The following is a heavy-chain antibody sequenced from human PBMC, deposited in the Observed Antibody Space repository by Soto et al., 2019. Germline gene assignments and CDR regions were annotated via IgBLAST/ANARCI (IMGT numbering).Heavy chain of an antibody. Sequence: GGSLRLSCAASGFTFTRYSMNWVRQAPGKGLEWVSSISSTTNYIYYGDSMKGRFTISRDNAKNSLYLEMNSLRAEDTAVYYCASDYSDSGSYYSLGSFDFWGEGTMVTVS. D-gene: IGHD3-10*01. J-gene: IGHJ3*01. CDR3: ASDYSDSGSYYSLGSFDF. CDR2: ISSTTNYI. CDR1: GFTFTRYS. V-gene: IGHV3-21*06.